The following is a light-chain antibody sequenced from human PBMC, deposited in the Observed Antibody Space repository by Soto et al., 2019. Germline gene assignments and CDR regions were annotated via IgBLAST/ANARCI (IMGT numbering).Light chain of an antibody. CDR1: QSVSSN. CDR2: GAS. CDR3: QQYNNWPPVT. V-gene: IGKV3-15*01. Sequence: EIVMTQSPATLSVSPGERATLSCRASQSVSSNLAWYQQKPGQAPRLLIYGASTRATGIPARFSGSGSGTELTLTISILQSEDFAVYYCQQYNNWPPVTFGQGTKVEIK. J-gene: IGKJ1*01.